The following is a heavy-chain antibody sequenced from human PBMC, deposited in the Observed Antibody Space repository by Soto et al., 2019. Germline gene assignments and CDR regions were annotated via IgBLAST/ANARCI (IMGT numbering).Heavy chain of an antibody. D-gene: IGHD2-2*01. Sequence: ASVKVSCKASGYTFTSYYMHWVRQAPGQGLEWMGIINPSGGSTSYAQKFQGRVTMTRDTSTSTVYMELSSLRSEDTAVYYCARDLGVDCSSTSCPDYGMDVWGQGTTVTVSS. J-gene: IGHJ6*01. CDR1: GYTFTSYY. CDR2: INPSGGST. CDR3: ARDLGVDCSSTSCPDYGMDV. V-gene: IGHV1-46*01.